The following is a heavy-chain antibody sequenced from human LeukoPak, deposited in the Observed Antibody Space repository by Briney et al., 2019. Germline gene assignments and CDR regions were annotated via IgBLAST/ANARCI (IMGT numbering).Heavy chain of an antibody. V-gene: IGHV3-53*01. CDR1: GFTVNSQF. CDR2: IYNGGTT. CDR3: ARDGLPVALDK. J-gene: IGHJ4*02. Sequence: GGSLRLSCAASGFTVNSQFMSWVRQVPGKGLEWVAVIYNGGTTNYAGSVKGRFTISRDKVKNSLYLQMNSLRGDDTAVYYCARDGLPVALDKWGQGTLVTVSS. D-gene: IGHD2-2*01.